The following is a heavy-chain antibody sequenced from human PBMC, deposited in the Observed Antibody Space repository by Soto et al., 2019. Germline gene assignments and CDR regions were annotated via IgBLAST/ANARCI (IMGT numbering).Heavy chain of an antibody. V-gene: IGHV4-30-4*01. CDR2: IYYSGST. CDR1: GGSISSGDYY. CDR3: ARDSPIHNYDFWSGYYTSSQGFDY. Sequence: SETLSLTCTVSGGSISSGDYYWSWIRQPPGKGLVWIGYIYYSGSTYYNPSLKSRVTISVDTSKNQFSLKLSSVTAADTAVYYCARDSPIHNYDFWSGYYTSSQGFDYWGQGTLVTVSS. D-gene: IGHD3-3*01. J-gene: IGHJ4*02.